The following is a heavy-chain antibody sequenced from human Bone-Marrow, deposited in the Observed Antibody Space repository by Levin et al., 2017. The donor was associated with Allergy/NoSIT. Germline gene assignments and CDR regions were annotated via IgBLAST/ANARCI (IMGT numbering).Heavy chain of an antibody. CDR1: GGSISSSSYY. D-gene: IGHD6-13*01. J-gene: IGHJ5*02. CDR3: ARRGIAASSWFDP. Sequence: SETLSLTCTVSGGSISSSSYYWGWIRQPPGKGLEWIGSIYYSGSTYYNPSLKSRVTISVDTSKNQFSLKLSSVTAADTAVYYCARRGIAASSWFDPWGQGTLVTVSS. V-gene: IGHV4-39*01. CDR2: IYYSGST.